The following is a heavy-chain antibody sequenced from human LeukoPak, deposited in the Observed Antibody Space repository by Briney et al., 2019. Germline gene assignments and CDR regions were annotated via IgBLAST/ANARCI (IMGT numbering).Heavy chain of an antibody. CDR3: ARGGYSDAFDI. V-gene: IGHV4-59*11. D-gene: IGHD2-15*01. Sequence: PSETLSLTCTVSGGSISSHYWSWIRQPPGKGLEWIGYTYYSGSTNYNPSLKSRVTISVDTSKNQFSLKLSSVIAADTAVYYCARGGYSDAFDIWGQGTMVTVSS. CDR2: TYYSGST. J-gene: IGHJ3*02. CDR1: GGSISSHY.